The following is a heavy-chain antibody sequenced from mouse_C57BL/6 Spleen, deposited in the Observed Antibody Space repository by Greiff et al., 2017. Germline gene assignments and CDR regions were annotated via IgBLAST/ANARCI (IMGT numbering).Heavy chain of an antibody. CDR1: GYSITSGYY. CDR2: ISYDGSN. J-gene: IGHJ1*03. D-gene: IGHD1-1*01. CDR3: ANYYGSSYVLYWYFDV. V-gene: IGHV3-6*01. Sequence: EVKLQESGPGLVKPSQSLSLTCSVTGYSITSGYYWNWIRQFPGNKLGWMGYISYDGSNNYNPSLKNRISITRDTSKNQFFLKLNSVTTEDTDTYYCANYYGSSYVLYWYFDVWGTGTTVTVAS.